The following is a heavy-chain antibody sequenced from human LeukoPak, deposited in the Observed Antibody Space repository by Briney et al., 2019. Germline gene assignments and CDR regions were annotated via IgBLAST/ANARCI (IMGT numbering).Heavy chain of an antibody. D-gene: IGHD4-17*01. V-gene: IGHV4-4*07. CDR2: IYTSGST. J-gene: IGHJ4*02. CDR1: GGSFSGYY. Sequence: SETLSLTCAVYGGSFSGYYWSWIRQPAGKGLEWIGRIYTSGSTNYNPSLKSRVTMSVDTSKNQFSLKLSSVTAADTAVYYCAREDYGDYAVFDYWGQGTLVTVSS. CDR3: AREDYGDYAVFDY.